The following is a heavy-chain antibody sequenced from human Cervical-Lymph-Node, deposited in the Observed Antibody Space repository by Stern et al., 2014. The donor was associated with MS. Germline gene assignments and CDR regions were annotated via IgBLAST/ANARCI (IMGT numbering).Heavy chain of an antibody. J-gene: IGHJ4*02. V-gene: IGHV1-69*01. D-gene: IGHD6-13*01. CDR3: VRDQAGIAAH. CDR2: ITPMFGTS. Sequence: QVQLVQSGAELKKPGSSVKVSCKASGVTFSSLSVSWVRRAPGHGLQWLGGITPMFGTSNYVQKFQDRLNIFADESTETIYMTLSGLVSEDTATYFCVRDQAGIAAHWGQGTLVTVSS. CDR1: GVTFSSLS.